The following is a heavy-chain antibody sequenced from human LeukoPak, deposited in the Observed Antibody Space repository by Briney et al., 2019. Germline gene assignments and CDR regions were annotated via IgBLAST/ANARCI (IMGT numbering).Heavy chain of an antibody. CDR1: GDSISSGSYY. Sequence: PSETLSLTCTVSGDSISSGSYYWSWIRQPAGKGLEWIGRIYTSGSTKYNPSLKSRVTISLDTSKNQFSLKLSSVTAADTAVYYCARGYSWELGGIRVDAFDIWGQGTMVTVSS. V-gene: IGHV4-61*02. D-gene: IGHD1-26*01. J-gene: IGHJ3*02. CDR2: IYTSGST. CDR3: ARGYSWELGGIRVDAFDI.